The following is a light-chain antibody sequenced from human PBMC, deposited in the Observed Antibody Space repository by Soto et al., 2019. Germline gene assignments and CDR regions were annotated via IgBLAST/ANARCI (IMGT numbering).Light chain of an antibody. Sequence: EVWLTQSPPTLSLSPGERATLSCRASQSVSSYLAWYQQKPGQAPRLLIYDASNRATGIPARFSGSGSGTDFTLTISSLEPEDFAVYYCQQRSNWPLTFGGGTKVDI. CDR1: QSVSSY. CDR3: QQRSNWPLT. V-gene: IGKV3-11*01. J-gene: IGKJ4*01. CDR2: DAS.